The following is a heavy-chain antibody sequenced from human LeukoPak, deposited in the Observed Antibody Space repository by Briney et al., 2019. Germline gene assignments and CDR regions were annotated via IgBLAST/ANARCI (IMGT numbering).Heavy chain of an antibody. CDR3: VKDSNWNYIVARFDY. J-gene: IGHJ4*02. V-gene: IGHV3-64D*09. CDR1: GFTFSIYA. Sequence: GGSLRLSCSASGFTFSIYAMHWVRQAPGKGLEHVSAISSSGGSTYYADSVKGRFTISRDNSKNTLYLQMSSLRGEDTAVYYCVKDSNWNYIVARFDYWVQGTLVTVSS. D-gene: IGHD1-7*01. CDR2: ISSSGGST.